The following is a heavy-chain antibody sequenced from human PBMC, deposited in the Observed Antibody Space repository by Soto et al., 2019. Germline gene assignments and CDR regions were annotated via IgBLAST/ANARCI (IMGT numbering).Heavy chain of an antibody. CDR1: GGSFSGYY. CDR2: INHSGST. CDR3: ARGRILAPTLPARY. D-gene: IGHD2-15*01. V-gene: IGHV4-34*01. Sequence: QVQLQQWGAGLLKPSETLSLTCAVYGGSFSGYYWSWIRQPPGKGLEWIGEINHSGSTNYNPSLIRRVTKPVDTPKYPVAPGLSSPTAADPAVYYCARGRILAPTLPARYGGQRTLVTVSS. J-gene: IGHJ4*02.